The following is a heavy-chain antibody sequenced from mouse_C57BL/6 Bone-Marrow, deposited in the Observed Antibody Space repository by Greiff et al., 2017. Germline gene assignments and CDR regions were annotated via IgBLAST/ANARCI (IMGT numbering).Heavy chain of an antibody. CDR1: GFTFSDYG. CDR2: ISNLAYSI. J-gene: IGHJ4*01. D-gene: IGHD1-1*01. Sequence: EVQRVESGGGLVQPGGSLKLSCAASGFTFSDYGMAWVRQAPRKGPEWVAFISNLAYSIYYADTVTGRFTISRENAKNTLYLEMNSLQADDTAIYYCARWDTTVNYYAMDYWGQGTSVTVSS. CDR3: ARWDTTVNYYAMDY. V-gene: IGHV5-15*01.